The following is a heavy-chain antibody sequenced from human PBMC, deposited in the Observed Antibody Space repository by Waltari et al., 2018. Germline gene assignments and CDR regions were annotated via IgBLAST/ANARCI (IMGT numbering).Heavy chain of an antibody. Sequence: QVQLQQWGAGLLKHSETLSLTCAVYGGSFRGYYWSWIRQPPGKGLEWIGEINNSGTTNYNPSLKSRVTISVDTSKNQFSLKLSSVTAADTAVYYCARGLYEGASQHWGQGTLVTVSS. D-gene: IGHD2-8*01. CDR1: GGSFRGYY. V-gene: IGHV4-34*01. CDR3: ARGLYEGASQH. CDR2: INNSGTT. J-gene: IGHJ1*01.